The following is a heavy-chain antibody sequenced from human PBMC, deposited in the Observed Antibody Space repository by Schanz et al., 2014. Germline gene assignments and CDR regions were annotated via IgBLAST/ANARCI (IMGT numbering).Heavy chain of an antibody. CDR2: IYTSGAT. D-gene: IGHD5-18*01. Sequence: QVQLQESGPGLVKPSQTLSLTCAVSGGSISSGGYTWSWIRRPAGKGLEWIGRIYTSGATNYNPSLKSRLTMSVDTSKNQVSLKLRSVTAADTAVYYCARGNDIQVWSLDYWGQGTLVTVSS. J-gene: IGHJ4*02. CDR3: ARGNDIQVWSLDY. CDR1: GGSISSGGYT. V-gene: IGHV4-61*02.